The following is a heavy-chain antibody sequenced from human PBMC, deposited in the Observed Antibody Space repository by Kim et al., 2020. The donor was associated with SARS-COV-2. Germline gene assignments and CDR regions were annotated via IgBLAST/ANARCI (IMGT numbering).Heavy chain of an antibody. J-gene: IGHJ4*02. V-gene: IGHV3-30*18. Sequence: GGSLRLSCAASGFTFSSYGMHWVRQAPGKGLEWVAVISYDGSNKYYADSVKGRFTISRDNSKNTLYLQMNSLRAEDTAVYYCAKDEGAYCTGGVCPPGLFDYWGQGTLVTVSS. CDR1: GFTFSSYG. CDR2: ISYDGSNK. CDR3: AKDEGAYCTGGVCPPGLFDY. D-gene: IGHD2-8*02.